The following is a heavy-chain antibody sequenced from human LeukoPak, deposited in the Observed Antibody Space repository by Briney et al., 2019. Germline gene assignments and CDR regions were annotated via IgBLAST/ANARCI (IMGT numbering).Heavy chain of an antibody. CDR3: ARRIPYYDFWSGYFEAFDI. J-gene: IGHJ3*02. V-gene: IGHV4-61*02. CDR1: GGSISSGGYY. Sequence: KPSQTLSLTCTVSGGSISSGGYYWSWIRQPAGKGLEWIGRIYTSGSTNYNPSLKSRVTISVDTSKNQFSLKLNSVTAADTAVYYCARRIPYYDFWSGYFEAFDIWGQGTMVTVSS. D-gene: IGHD3-3*01. CDR2: IYTSGST.